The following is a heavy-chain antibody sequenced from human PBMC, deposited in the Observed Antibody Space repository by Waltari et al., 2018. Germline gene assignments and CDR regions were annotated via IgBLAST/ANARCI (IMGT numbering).Heavy chain of an antibody. CDR2: IYYSGST. Sequence: QVQLQESGPGLVKPSETLSLTCTVSGGSISSYYWSWIRQPPGKGLEWIGYIYYSGSTNYNTSLKSRVTISVDTSKNQFSLKLSAVTAADTAVYYCARGEMATTMDYWGQGTLVTVSS. CDR3: ARGEMATTMDY. CDR1: GGSISSYY. V-gene: IGHV4-59*01. D-gene: IGHD5-12*01. J-gene: IGHJ4*02.